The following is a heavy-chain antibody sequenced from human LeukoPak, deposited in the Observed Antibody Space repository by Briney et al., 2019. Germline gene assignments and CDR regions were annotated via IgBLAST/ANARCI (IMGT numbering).Heavy chain of an antibody. V-gene: IGHV3-23*01. Sequence: PGGSLRLSCAASGFTFSSYGMSWVRQAPGKGLEWVSAISGSGGSTYYADSVKGRFTISRDNSKNTLYLQVNSLRAEDTAVYYCAKIPYYYDSRIGYWGQGTLVTVSS. D-gene: IGHD3-22*01. J-gene: IGHJ4*02. CDR3: AKIPYYYDSRIGY. CDR1: GFTFSSYG. CDR2: ISGSGGST.